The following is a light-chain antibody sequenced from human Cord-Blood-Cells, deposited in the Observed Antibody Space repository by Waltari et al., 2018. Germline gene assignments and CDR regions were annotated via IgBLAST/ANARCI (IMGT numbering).Light chain of an antibody. CDR3: SAWDSSLSAWV. CDR1: SNNVGNQG. CDR2: RNN. Sequence: QAGLTQPPSVSRGLRQTATLTCTGNSNNVGNQGAAWLQQHQGHPPKLPSDRNNNPPVGISERLSPSRSGNTAALTITGLHPEDEADYCCSAWDSSLSAWVFGGGTKLTVL. J-gene: IGLJ3*02. V-gene: IGLV10-54*01.